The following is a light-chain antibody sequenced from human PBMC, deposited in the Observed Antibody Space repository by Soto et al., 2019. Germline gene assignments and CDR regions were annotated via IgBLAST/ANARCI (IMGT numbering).Light chain of an antibody. V-gene: IGLV2-14*01. CDR2: DVT. CDR3: SSYTSISTYV. Sequence: QSVLTQPASVSGSPGQSITISCTGTSSDVGGYNFVSWYQQHPDKAPKLMIYDVTNRPSGASNRFSGSKSGNTASLTISGLQAEDEADYYCSSYTSISTYVFGTGTKVNVL. J-gene: IGLJ1*01. CDR1: SSDVGGYNF.